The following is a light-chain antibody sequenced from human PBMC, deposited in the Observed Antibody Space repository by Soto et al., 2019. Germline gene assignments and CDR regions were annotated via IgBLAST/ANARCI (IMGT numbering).Light chain of an antibody. V-gene: IGLV1-44*01. J-gene: IGLJ1*01. Sequence: QSVLTQPPSASGTPGQRVTISCSGGSSNIGINTVNWYQQLPGTAPKVLIYTDNQRPSGVPDRFSGSKSGNTASLTISGLQAEDEADYYCCSFTSSNTHVFGTGTKVTVL. CDR3: CSFTSSNTHV. CDR2: TDN. CDR1: SSNIGINT.